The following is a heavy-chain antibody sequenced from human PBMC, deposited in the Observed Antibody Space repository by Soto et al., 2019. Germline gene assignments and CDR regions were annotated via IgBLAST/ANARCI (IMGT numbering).Heavy chain of an antibody. CDR2: IYYSGST. CDR1: GGSVSSGSYY. CDR3: ARDLGGSYRHDVLAI. D-gene: IGHD1-26*01. Sequence: SETLSLTCTVSGGSVSSGSYYWSWIRQPPGKGLEWIGYIYYSGSTNYNPSLKSRVTISVDTSKNQFSLKLSSVTAADTAVYYCARDLGGSYRHDVLAICGQGSMV. V-gene: IGHV4-61*01. J-gene: IGHJ3*02.